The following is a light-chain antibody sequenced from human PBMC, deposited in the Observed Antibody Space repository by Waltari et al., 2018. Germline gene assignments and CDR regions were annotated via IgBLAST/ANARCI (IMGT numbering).Light chain of an antibody. CDR1: SSDVGCYNY. Sequence: QSALTQPPSASGSPGQSVTIPCTGSSSDVGCYNYVPWYQQHPGKAPKLMISEVNKRPSGVPDRFSGSKSGNTASLTVSGLQAEDEADYYCSSYAGSNSYVVFGGGTKLTVL. J-gene: IGLJ2*01. V-gene: IGLV2-8*01. CDR3: SSYAGSNSYVV. CDR2: EVN.